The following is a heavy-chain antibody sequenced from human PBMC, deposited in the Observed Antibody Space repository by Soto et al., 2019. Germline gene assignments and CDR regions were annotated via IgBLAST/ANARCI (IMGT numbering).Heavy chain of an antibody. CDR1: GFTVSSKY. J-gene: IGHJ6*02. CDR2: IWSAGLI. CDR3: AREAPRDV. Sequence: DVQLVETGGELIQPGGSLRLSCAASGFTVSSKYMSWVRQAPGKGLEWISVIWSAGLIYYADSVRGRFTISRDISKNILYLEMTSLRADDTAVYYCAREAPRDVWGQGTTVTVSS. V-gene: IGHV3-53*02.